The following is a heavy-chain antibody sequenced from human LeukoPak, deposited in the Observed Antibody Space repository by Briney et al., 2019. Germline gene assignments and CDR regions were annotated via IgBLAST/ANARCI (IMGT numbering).Heavy chain of an antibody. V-gene: IGHV4-38-2*02. CDR3: ARLLWGSSSGFDY. D-gene: IGHD6-6*01. CDR2: IYHSGNT. J-gene: IGHJ4*02. CDR1: GYSISSGYY. Sequence: SETLSLTCTVSGYSISSGYYWGWIRQPPGKGLEWIGSIYHSGNTYYNPSLKSRVTISVDTSKNQFSLKLSSVTAADTAVYYCARLLWGSSSGFDYWGQGTLVTVSS.